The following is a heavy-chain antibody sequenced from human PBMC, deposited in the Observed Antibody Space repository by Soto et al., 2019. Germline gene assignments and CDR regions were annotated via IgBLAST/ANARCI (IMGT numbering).Heavy chain of an antibody. J-gene: IGHJ4*02. D-gene: IGHD3-16*01. CDR1: GFTFSNYD. Sequence: VQLVESGGGLVQPGGSLRLSCAASGFTFSNYDMHWVRQVTGRGLEWVSAIGTGGDTYYAGSVKGRFTISRENAKNSLYLQMNSLRAGDTAVYYCTRGALGFDYWCQGTLVTVYS. CDR3: TRGALGFDY. V-gene: IGHV3-13*01. CDR2: IGTGGDT.